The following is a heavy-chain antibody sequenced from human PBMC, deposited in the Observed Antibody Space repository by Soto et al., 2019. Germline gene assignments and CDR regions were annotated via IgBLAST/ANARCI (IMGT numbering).Heavy chain of an antibody. CDR2: IHYSGST. CDR3: ARDTIFGVLGNFDY. D-gene: IGHD3-3*01. V-gene: IGHV4-61*01. Sequence: PSETLSLTCTVSGGSVSTGNYYWSWIRQPPGKGLEWIGYIHYSGSTIYNPSLKSRVTISVDTSKNQFSLRLSSVTAADTAVYYCARDTIFGVLGNFDYWGLGTLVTVSS. J-gene: IGHJ4*02. CDR1: GGSVSTGNYY.